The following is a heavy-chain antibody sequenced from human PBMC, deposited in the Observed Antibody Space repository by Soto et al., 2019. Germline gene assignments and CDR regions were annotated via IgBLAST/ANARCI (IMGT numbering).Heavy chain of an antibody. V-gene: IGHV3-23*01. D-gene: IGHD4-4*01. J-gene: IGHJ4*02. Sequence: EVQLLESGGGLVQRGGSLRLSCAASGFPFSRYVMSWVRQAPGKGLEWVSGISGGGSNTFYADSVKGRFTISRDNSKNTLLLQMNSLGAEDTAVYYCAKDSNMYSSSLRGRYFDYWGQGIGVTVSS. CDR2: ISGGGSNT. CDR1: GFPFSRYV. CDR3: AKDSNMYSSSLRGRYFDY.